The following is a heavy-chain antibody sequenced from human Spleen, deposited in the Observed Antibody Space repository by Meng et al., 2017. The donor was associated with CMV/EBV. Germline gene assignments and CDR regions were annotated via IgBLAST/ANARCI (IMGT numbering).Heavy chain of an antibody. CDR3: ARRPWRGQTYYSNYLDY. D-gene: IGHD4-11*01. CDR2: IYWNDDK. V-gene: IGHV2-5*01. Sequence: FSLSTSGVGVGWIRQPPGKTLEWLALIYWNDDKQYSPSLQSRLTITKDTSKNQVVLSMTNMDPVDTATYYCARRPWRGQTYYSNYLDYWGQGTLVTVSS. CDR1: FSLSTSGVG. J-gene: IGHJ4*02.